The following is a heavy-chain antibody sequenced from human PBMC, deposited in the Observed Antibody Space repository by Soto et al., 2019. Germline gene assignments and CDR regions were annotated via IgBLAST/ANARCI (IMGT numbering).Heavy chain of an antibody. CDR2: IYPDNGNT. CDR3: AREYSISVKRRVGFDL. V-gene: IGHV1-8*01. D-gene: IGHD5-12*01. Sequence: ASVKVSCKASGYTFTTYDINWVRQAPGQGLEWMGNIYPDNGNTDYAQKFQGRVTMTRNTSINTAYMELKSLTSEDTGVYYCAREYSISVKRRVGFDLWGQGTLVTVSS. CDR1: GYTFTTYD. J-gene: IGHJ4*02.